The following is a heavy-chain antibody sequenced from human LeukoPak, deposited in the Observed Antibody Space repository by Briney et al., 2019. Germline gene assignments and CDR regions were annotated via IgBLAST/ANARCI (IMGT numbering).Heavy chain of an antibody. V-gene: IGHV3-7*01. CDR1: GFTFSSYW. D-gene: IGHD1-26*01. J-gene: IGHJ4*02. CDR2: IKQDGSEK. CDR3: ARRRYSGSSQHFDY. Sequence: PGGPLRLSCAASGFTFSSYWMSWVRQAPGKGLEWVANIKQDGSEKYYVDSVKGRFTISRDNAKNSLYLQMNSLRAEDTAVYYCARRRYSGSSQHFDYWGQGTLVTVSS.